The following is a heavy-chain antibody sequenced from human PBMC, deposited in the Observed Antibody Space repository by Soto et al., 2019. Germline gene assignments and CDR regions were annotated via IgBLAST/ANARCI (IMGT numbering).Heavy chain of an antibody. J-gene: IGHJ2*01. CDR2: IYSGGST. CDR3: GRDRLSYFDL. D-gene: IGHD6-6*01. Sequence: VGSLNLSCASSGVTVRSNYMSWARQAPREGLEGVAAIYSGGSTYYADSVKVRFTISGHNSQNTLYLQMNSLSAEATAVYYCGRDRLSYFDLWGRGTLVTVSS. V-gene: IGHV3-53*04. CDR1: GVTVRSNY.